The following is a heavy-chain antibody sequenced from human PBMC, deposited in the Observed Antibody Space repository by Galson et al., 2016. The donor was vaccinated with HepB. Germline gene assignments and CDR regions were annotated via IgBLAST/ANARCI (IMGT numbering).Heavy chain of an antibody. CDR3: ARTTIRYFDWSPVDY. CDR2: ISYDGRDK. Sequence: SLRVSCAASGFTFNTYAMAWVRQPPGKGLEWVAVISYDGRDKNYAESLQGRITISRDNSNNTLYLQMNSLRAEDTALYYCARTTIRYFDWSPVDYWGQGTLVTVSS. D-gene: IGHD3-9*01. V-gene: IGHV3-30*04. CDR1: GFTFNTYA. J-gene: IGHJ4*02.